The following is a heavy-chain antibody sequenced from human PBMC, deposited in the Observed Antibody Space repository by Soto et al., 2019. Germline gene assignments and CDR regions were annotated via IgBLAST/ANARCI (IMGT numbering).Heavy chain of an antibody. CDR3: ARDRFGCSGGSCYSYYFDY. V-gene: IGHV3-30-3*01. CDR2: ISYDGSNK. D-gene: IGHD2-15*01. Sequence: QVQLVESGGGVVQPGRSLRLSCAASGFTFSSYAMHWVRQAPGKGLEWVAVISYDGSNKYYADSVKGRFTFSRDNSKNTLYLQMNSLRAEDTAVYYCARDRFGCSGGSCYSYYFDYWGQGTLVTVSS. J-gene: IGHJ4*02. CDR1: GFTFSSYA.